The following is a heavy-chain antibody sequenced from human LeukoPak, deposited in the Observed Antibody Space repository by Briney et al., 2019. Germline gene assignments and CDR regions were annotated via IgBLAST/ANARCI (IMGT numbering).Heavy chain of an antibody. CDR2: IYTSGST. V-gene: IGHV4-61*02. J-gene: IGHJ6*03. CDR3: ARESFWSGYYNYYYYYYMDV. Sequence: SETLSLTCTVSGGSISSGSYYWSWIRQPAGKGLEWIGRIYTSGSTNYNPSLKSRVTISVDTSKNQFSLKLSSVTAADTAVYYCARESFWSGYYNYYYYYYMDVWGKGTTVTVSS. CDR1: GGSISSGSYY. D-gene: IGHD3-3*01.